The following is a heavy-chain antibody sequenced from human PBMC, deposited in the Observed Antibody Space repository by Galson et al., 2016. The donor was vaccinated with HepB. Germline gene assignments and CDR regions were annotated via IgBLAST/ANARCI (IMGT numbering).Heavy chain of an antibody. CDR3: ARDGIPEEYIIKWVEEGWFDP. CDR2: IDPSGGST. V-gene: IGHV1-46*01. Sequence: SVKVSCKASGYTFTTYYMHWVRQAPGQGLEWMGIIDPSGGSTNFAQKFQGRLTMTRDTSTSTVYMELKNLTFEDTAAYYCARDGIPEEYIIKWVEEGWFDPWGQGTLVTVSS. CDR1: GYTFTTYY. J-gene: IGHJ5*02. D-gene: IGHD2/OR15-2a*01.